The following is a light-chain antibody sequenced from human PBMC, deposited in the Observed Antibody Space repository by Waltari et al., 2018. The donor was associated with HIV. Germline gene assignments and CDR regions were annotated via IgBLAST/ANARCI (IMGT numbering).Light chain of an antibody. Sequence: EVVLTQSPGTLSLFPGERATLSCRASQSVVSNYLAWYQQKPGQAPRLLIYGASSRATDIPDRFSGSGSGTDFTLTISRLEPEDFAVYYCHQYGSSHTFGEGTKVEIK. J-gene: IGKJ4*01. CDR1: QSVVSNY. V-gene: IGKV3-20*01. CDR2: GAS. CDR3: HQYGSSHT.